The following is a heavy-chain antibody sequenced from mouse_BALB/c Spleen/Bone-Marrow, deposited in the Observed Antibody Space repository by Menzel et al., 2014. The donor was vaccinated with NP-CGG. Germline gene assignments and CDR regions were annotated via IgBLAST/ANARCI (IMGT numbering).Heavy chain of an antibody. V-gene: IGHV1-4*02. CDR3: AREARTGAWFTY. CDR1: GYTFTSYT. CDR2: INPSSGYT. Sequence: VQLVESGAELARPGASVKMSCKASGYTFTSYTIQWVKQRPGQGLEWIGYINPSSGYTDYNQKFKDKTTLTADKSSKTAYMQLTSLTSEDSAVYSCAREARTGAWFTYWGQGTLVTVSA. J-gene: IGHJ3*01. D-gene: IGHD4-1*01.